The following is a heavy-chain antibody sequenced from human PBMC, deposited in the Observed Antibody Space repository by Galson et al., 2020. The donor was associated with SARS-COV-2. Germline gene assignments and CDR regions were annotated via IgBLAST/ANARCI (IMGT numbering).Heavy chain of an antibody. D-gene: IGHD3-22*01. CDR1: GGSISSGGYY. Sequence: SETLSLTCAVSGGSISSGGYYWSWIRQHPGKGLEWIGYIYYSGSTYYNPSIKSRVTISVDTSKNQFSLKLSSVTAADTAVYYCAGDWSNYDDGGFDPWGQGTLVTVSS. CDR2: IYYSGST. CDR3: AGDWSNYDDGGFDP. V-gene: IGHV4-31*11. J-gene: IGHJ5*02.